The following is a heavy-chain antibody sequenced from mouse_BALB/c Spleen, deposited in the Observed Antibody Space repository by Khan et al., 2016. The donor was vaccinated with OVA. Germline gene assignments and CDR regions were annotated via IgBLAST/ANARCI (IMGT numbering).Heavy chain of an antibody. CDR3: AKKITTVDYYAMEY. CDR2: IWRGGST. V-gene: IGHV2-5*01. Sequence: QMQLEESGPGLVQPSQSLSITCTVSGFSLTSYGVHWVRQSPGKGLEWLGVIWRGGSTDYNAAFMSRLSITKDNSKSQVFFKMNSLQADDTAIYYCAKKITTVDYYAMEYWGQGTSVTVSS. CDR1: GFSLTSYG. D-gene: IGHD1-1*01. J-gene: IGHJ4*01.